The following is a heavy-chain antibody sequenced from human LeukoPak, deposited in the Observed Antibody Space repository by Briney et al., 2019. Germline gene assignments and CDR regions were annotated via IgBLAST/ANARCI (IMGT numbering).Heavy chain of an antibody. CDR1: GFTFSGYW. D-gene: IGHD5-12*01. CDR3: ARAQWRRPDY. J-gene: IGHJ4*02. Sequence: GGPLRLSCAASGFTFSGYWMSWFRQAPGKGLEWVATIKQDGSETDYVDSVKGRFTISRDNAKNSLYLQVNSLRIEDTAVYYCARAQWRRPDYWGQGTLVTVSS. V-gene: IGHV3-7*02. CDR2: IKQDGSET.